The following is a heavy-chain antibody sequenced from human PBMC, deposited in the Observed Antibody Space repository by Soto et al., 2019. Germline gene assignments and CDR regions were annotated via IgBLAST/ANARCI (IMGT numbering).Heavy chain of an antibody. D-gene: IGHD3-3*01. CDR2: IYHSGST. J-gene: IGHJ5*02. CDR1: GDSISGYY. Sequence: PSETLSLTCTVPGDSISGYYWGWIRQPPGKGLEWIGSIYHSGSTYYNPSLKSRVTISVDTSKNQFSLKLSSVTAADTAVYYCARAVGITIFGVVINWFDPWGQGTLVTVSS. V-gene: IGHV4-38-2*02. CDR3: ARAVGITIFGVVINWFDP.